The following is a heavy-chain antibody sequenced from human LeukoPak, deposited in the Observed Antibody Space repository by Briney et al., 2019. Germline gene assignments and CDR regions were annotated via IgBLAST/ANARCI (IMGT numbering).Heavy chain of an antibody. J-gene: IGHJ4*02. Sequence: SETLSLTCAVYGGSFSGYYWSWIRQPPGKGLEWIGEINHSGSTNYNPSLKSRVTISVDTSKNQFSLKLSSVTAADTAVYYCARSGSSGWRKPYYFDYWGQGTLVTVSS. D-gene: IGHD6-19*01. V-gene: IGHV4-34*01. CDR2: INHSGST. CDR1: GGSFSGYY. CDR3: ARSGSSGWRKPYYFDY.